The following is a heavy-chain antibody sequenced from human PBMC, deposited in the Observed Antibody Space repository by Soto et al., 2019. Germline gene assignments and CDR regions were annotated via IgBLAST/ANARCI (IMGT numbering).Heavy chain of an antibody. CDR2: IYYSGST. CDR3: ARGVNDYDSSGSSWFDP. V-gene: IGHV4-30-4*01. D-gene: IGHD3-22*01. Sequence: PSETLSLTCTVSGGSISSGDYYWSWIRQPPGKGLEWIGDIYYSGSTYYNPSLKSRVTISVDTSKNQFSLKLSSVTAADTAVYYCARGVNDYDSSGSSWFDPWGQGALVTGSS. CDR1: GGSISSGDYY. J-gene: IGHJ5*02.